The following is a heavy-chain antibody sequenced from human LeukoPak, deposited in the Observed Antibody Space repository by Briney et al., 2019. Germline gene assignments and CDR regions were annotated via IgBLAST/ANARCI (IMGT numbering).Heavy chain of an antibody. CDR3: AKRYYDFPLDY. D-gene: IGHD3-3*01. V-gene: IGHV3-7*05. Sequence: GGSLRLSCVASGFSFGSYWMAWVRQAPGKGLEWVANMKHDGIEKYHVDSVKGRFTISRDNSKNTLYLQINNPRVEDTAVYYCAKRYYDFPLDYWGQGTLVTVSS. CDR1: GFSFGSYW. CDR2: MKHDGIEK. J-gene: IGHJ4*02.